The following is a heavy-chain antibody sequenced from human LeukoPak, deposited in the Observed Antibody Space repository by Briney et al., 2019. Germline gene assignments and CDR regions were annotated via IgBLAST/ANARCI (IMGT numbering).Heavy chain of an antibody. D-gene: IGHD3-3*01. J-gene: IGHJ4*02. Sequence: PGGSLRLSCAASGFTFSSYEMNWVRQAPGKGLEWVSYISSSGSTIYYADSVKGRFTISRDNAKNSLYLQMNSLRAEDTAVYYCAKARGLRFLEREGWYWGQGTLVTVSS. V-gene: IGHV3-48*03. CDR3: AKARGLRFLEREGWY. CDR1: GFTFSSYE. CDR2: ISSSGSTI.